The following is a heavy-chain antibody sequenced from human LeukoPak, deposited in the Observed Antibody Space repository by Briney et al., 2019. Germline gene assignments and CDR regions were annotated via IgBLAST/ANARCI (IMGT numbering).Heavy chain of an antibody. V-gene: IGHV4-59*01. CDR2: TYNSSST. Sequence: SETLSLTRTVTGGSIISYHWSWIRQPPGKEMEWIGDTYNSSSTNYNPSLESRVTISVDTSKNQFTLKLSSVTAAVRAVYYCVEGIFGVVINAFHIWGQGTMVTVSS. CDR3: VEGIFGVVINAFHI. D-gene: IGHD3-3*01. J-gene: IGHJ3*02. CDR1: GGSIISYH.